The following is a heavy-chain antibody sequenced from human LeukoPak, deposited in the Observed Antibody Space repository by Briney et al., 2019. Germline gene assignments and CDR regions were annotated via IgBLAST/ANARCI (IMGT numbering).Heavy chain of an antibody. CDR2: ISSSGSTK. J-gene: IGHJ4*02. V-gene: IGHV3-48*03. D-gene: IGHD3-22*01. Sequence: GGSLRLSCAASGFTLSSYEMNWVRQAPGKGLEWVSYISSSGSTKSYADSVKGRFTISRDNAKNSVYLQMKGLRAEDTAVYYCVREGYYDSSGYLGVFDYWGQGTLVTVSS. CDR3: VREGYYDSSGYLGVFDY. CDR1: GFTLSSYE.